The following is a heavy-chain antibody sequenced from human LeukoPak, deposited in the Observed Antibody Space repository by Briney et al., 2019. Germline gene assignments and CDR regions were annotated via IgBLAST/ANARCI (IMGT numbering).Heavy chain of an antibody. CDR3: ARGGSGYCGGDCYHYYGMDV. CDR2: IIPIFGTA. D-gene: IGHD2-21*02. J-gene: IGHJ6*02. V-gene: IGHV1-69*01. CDR1: GGTFSSYA. Sequence: SVKVSCKASGGTFSSYAISWVRQAPGQGLEWMGGIIPIFGTANYAQKFQGRVTITADESTSTAYMELSSLRSEDTAVYYCARGGSGYCGGDCYHYYGMDVWGQGTTVTVSS.